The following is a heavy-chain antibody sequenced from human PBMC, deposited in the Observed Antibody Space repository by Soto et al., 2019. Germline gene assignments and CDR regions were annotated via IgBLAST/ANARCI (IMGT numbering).Heavy chain of an antibody. V-gene: IGHV3-9*01. CDR2: ISWNSAGI. J-gene: IGHJ4*02. CDR3: AKASQYQLQNELDY. Sequence: DVQLVESGGGLVQPGRSLRLSCAASGFIFDDYAMHWVRQVPGRGLEWVSGISWNSAGIGYADSVKGRFTISRDNAKNSLSLQMNSLRAEDTALYYCAKASQYQLQNELDYWGQGTLVTVSS. D-gene: IGHD2-2*01. CDR1: GFIFDDYA.